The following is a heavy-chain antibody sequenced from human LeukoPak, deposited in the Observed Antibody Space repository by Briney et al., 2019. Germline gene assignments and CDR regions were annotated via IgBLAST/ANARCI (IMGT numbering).Heavy chain of an antibody. CDR3: ARKLYGDYVYY. V-gene: IGHV3-7*01. Sequence: GGSLRLSCAASGFTFSSYWMSWVRQASGKGLGWVANIKQDGSEKYYVDSVKGRFTLSRDNAKNSLYLQMNSLRAEDTAVYYCARKLYGDYVYYWGQGTLVTVSS. CDR1: GFTFSSYW. J-gene: IGHJ4*02. D-gene: IGHD4-17*01. CDR2: IKQDGSEK.